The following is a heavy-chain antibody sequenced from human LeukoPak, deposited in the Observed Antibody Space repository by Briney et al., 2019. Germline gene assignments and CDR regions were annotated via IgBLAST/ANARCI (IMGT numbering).Heavy chain of an antibody. J-gene: IGHJ5*02. D-gene: IGHD2-15*01. CDR1: GFIFGSFS. V-gene: IGHV3-23*01. CDR3: ARDTISCSGGTCYENWFDP. Sequence: GGFLRLSCEASGFIFGSFSMSWVRQAPGKGLEWVSGISGSGDGTHYADPVKGRFTISRDNSKTTLYLQMSSLRADDTAVYYCARDTISCSGGTCYENWFDPWGQGTLVTVSS. CDR2: ISGSGDGT.